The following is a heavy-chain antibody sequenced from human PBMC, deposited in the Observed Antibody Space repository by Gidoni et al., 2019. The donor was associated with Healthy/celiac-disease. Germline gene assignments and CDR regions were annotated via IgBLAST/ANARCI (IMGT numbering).Heavy chain of an antibody. CDR1: GFTFSSYG. D-gene: IGHD2-15*01. J-gene: IGHJ6*02. CDR2: ISYDGSNK. Sequence: QVQLVESGGGVVQPGRSLRLSCAASGFTFSSYGMHWVRQAPGKGLEWVAVISYDGSNKYYADSGKGRFTISRDNSKNTLYLQMNSLRAEDTAVYYCAKDQLLPDYYYYGMDVWGQGTTVTVSS. V-gene: IGHV3-30*18. CDR3: AKDQLLPDYYYYGMDV.